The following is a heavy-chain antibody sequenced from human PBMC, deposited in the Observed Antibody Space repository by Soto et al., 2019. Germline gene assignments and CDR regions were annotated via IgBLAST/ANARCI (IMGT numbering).Heavy chain of an antibody. CDR1: GFTFSNYA. Sequence: GGPLSLSSAASGFTFSNYAVSLLRQAPGKGLEWVSAISGSGGSTYYADSVKGRFTISRDNSKNTLYLQMNSLRAEDTAVYSCADGVSSYSQLSHWGQGTLVTVSS. D-gene: IGHD2-2*02. V-gene: IGHV3-23*01. CDR3: ADGVSSYSQLSH. J-gene: IGHJ4*02. CDR2: ISGSGGST.